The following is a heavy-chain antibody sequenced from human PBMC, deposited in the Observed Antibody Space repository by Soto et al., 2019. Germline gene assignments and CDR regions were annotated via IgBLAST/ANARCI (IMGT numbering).Heavy chain of an antibody. CDR3: AHTAEAVDGTVYGD. CDR1: GFTFSNHA. CDR2: IGGSGGST. D-gene: IGHD6-19*01. Sequence: GGSLRLSCAASGFTFSNHAMGWVRQAPGKGLEWVSAIGGSGGSTYYADSVKGRFTISRDNSKNTLYLQMNSLRAEDTAVYYCAHTAEAVDGTVYGDWGQGALFPLPS. V-gene: IGHV3-23*01. J-gene: IGHJ4*02.